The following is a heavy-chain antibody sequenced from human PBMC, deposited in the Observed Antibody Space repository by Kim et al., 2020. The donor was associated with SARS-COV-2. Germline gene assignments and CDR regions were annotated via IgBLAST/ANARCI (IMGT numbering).Heavy chain of an antibody. J-gene: IGHJ4*02. CDR2: IYYSGST. V-gene: IGHV4-59*01. D-gene: IGHD6-13*01. CDR1: GGSISSYY. Sequence: SETLSLTCTVSGGSISSYYWSWIRQPPGKGLEWIGYIYYSGSTNYNPSLKSRVTISVDTSKNQFSLKLSSVTAADTAVYYCAREAAGLVDYWGQGTLVTVSS. CDR3: AREAAGLVDY.